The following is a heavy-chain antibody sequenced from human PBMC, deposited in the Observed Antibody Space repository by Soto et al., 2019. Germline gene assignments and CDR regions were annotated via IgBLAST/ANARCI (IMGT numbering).Heavy chain of an antibody. D-gene: IGHD6-13*01. V-gene: IGHV1-18*01. Sequence: QVQLVQSGAEVKKPGASVKVSCKASGYTFTSYGISWVRQAPGQGLEWMGWISAYNGNTNYAQNLQGRVTMTPDTSTNTAYMELRNLGSDDTAVYYSARVIAAAADFDYWGQGTLVTVSS. CDR1: GYTFTSYG. J-gene: IGHJ4*02. CDR2: ISAYNGNT. CDR3: ARVIAAAADFDY.